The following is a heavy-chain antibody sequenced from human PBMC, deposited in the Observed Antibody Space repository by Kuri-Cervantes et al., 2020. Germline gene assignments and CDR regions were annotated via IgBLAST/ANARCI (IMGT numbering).Heavy chain of an antibody. CDR2: ISYDGSNK. D-gene: IGHD3-22*01. CDR1: GFTFSSYA. V-gene: IGHV3-30-3*01. Sequence: LSLTCAASGFTFSSYAMHWVRQAPGKGLEWVAVISYDGSNKYYADSVKGRFTISRDNSKNTLYLQMNSLRAEDAAVYYCARGGYYYDSSGYYGFDYWGQGTLVTVSS. CDR3: ARGGYYYDSSGYYGFDY. J-gene: IGHJ4*02.